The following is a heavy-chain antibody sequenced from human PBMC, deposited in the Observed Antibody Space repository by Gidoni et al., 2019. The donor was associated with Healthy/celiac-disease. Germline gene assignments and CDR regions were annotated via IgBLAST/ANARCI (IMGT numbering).Heavy chain of an antibody. CDR1: GYSFTSYW. V-gene: IGHV5-10-1*01. Sequence: EVQLVQSGAEVTKPGESLRISCKGSGYSFTSYWISWVRQRPGKGLEWMGRIDPSDSYTNYSPSFQGHVTISADKSISTAYLQWSSLKASDTAMYYCARQPSPLNTYYYDSSGYYNWYFDLWGRGTLVTVSS. CDR2: IDPSDSYT. CDR3: ARQPSPLNTYYYDSSGYYNWYFDL. D-gene: IGHD3-22*01. J-gene: IGHJ2*01.